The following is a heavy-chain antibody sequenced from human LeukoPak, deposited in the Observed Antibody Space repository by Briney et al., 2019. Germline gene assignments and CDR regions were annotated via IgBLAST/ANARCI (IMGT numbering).Heavy chain of an antibody. J-gene: IGHJ5*02. V-gene: IGHV4-39*01. CDR2: IYYSGST. CDR3: ARIWGSGSYYKGTSAINWFDP. CDR1: GGSISSSSYY. D-gene: IGHD3-10*01. Sequence: SETLSLTCTVSGGSISSSSYYWGWIRQPPGKGLEWIGSIYYSGSTYYNPSLKSRVTISVDTSKNQFSLKLSSVTAADTAVYYCARIWGSGSYYKGTSAINWFDPWGQGTLVTVSS.